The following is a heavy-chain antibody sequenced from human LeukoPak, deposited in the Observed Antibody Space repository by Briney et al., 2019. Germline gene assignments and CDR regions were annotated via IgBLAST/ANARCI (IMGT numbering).Heavy chain of an antibody. CDR1: GNIFTSYW. CDR2: IYPGDSDT. V-gene: IGHV5-51*01. D-gene: IGHD6-13*01. J-gene: IGHJ4*02. CDR3: ARHLGPVAAAFDY. Sequence: GASLQISCKGSGNIFTSYWIGWVRQMPGTGLEWMGIIYPGDSDTRYSPPFQGQVTISADKSISTAYLQWSSLKASDTAMYYCARHLGPVAAAFDYWGQGTLVTVSS.